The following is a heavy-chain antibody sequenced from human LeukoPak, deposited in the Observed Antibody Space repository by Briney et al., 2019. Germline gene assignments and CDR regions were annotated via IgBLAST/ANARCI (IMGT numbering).Heavy chain of an antibody. D-gene: IGHD4-17*01. CDR1: GGSISNTNYY. Sequence: PSETLSLTCTVSGGSISNTNYYWGWIRQPPGKGLEWIGTIYYSGSTYYNPSLKSRVTISADTSKNQFSLNLSSVTAADTAVYYCARGDYGIDYWGQGTLVTVSS. V-gene: IGHV4-39*07. CDR2: IYYSGST. J-gene: IGHJ4*02. CDR3: ARGDYGIDY.